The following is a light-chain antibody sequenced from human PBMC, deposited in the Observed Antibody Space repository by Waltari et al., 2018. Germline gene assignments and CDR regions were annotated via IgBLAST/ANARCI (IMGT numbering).Light chain of an antibody. CDR2: GAS. J-gene: IGKJ1*01. V-gene: IGKV3-20*01. Sequence: EIVLTQSQGTLALSLGERATVSCRASQSVSRALAWYQQKPGQAPRLLIYGASTRATGIPDMFSGSGSVTDFSLTISRLEPADFAVYYCQQYLRLPVTFGQGTTVEI. CDR3: QQYLRLPVT. CDR1: QSVSRAL.